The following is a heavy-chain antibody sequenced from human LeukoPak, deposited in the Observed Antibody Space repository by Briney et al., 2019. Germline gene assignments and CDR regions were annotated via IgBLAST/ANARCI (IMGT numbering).Heavy chain of an antibody. V-gene: IGHV3-74*01. CDR1: GFTFSSNW. D-gene: IGHD2-8*01. J-gene: IGHJ6*02. CDR2: IKGDGSST. CDR3: AREMVYALSYYYYGMDV. Sequence: GGSLRLSCAASGFTFSSNWMHWVRQAPGKGLVWVSRIKGDGSSTSYADSVKGRFTISRDNAKNSLYLQMNSLRAEDTAVYYCAREMVYALSYYYYGMDVWGQGTTVTVSS.